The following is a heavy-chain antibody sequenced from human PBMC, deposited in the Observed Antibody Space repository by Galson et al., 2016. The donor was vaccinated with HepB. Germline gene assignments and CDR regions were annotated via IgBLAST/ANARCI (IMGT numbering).Heavy chain of an antibody. Sequence: QSGAEVKKPGESLKISCKGSGYSFTNHWIGWVRQKPGKGLEWMGIIYPEDSDTKFSPSFQGQVTISVDKSITTAYLHWSSLRASDTAMYYCALWTGNEYSYYGLDVWGQGTTVIVSS. D-gene: IGHD3/OR15-3a*01. CDR3: ALWTGNEYSYYGLDV. CDR2: IYPEDSDT. J-gene: IGHJ6*02. V-gene: IGHV5-51*01. CDR1: GYSFTNHW.